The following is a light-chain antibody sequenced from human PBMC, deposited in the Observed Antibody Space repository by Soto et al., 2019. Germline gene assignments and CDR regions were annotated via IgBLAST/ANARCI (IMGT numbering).Light chain of an antibody. Sequence: DIQMTQYPSTLSASLGDSVTITCRASQSITSWLAWYQQKPGKAPKPLIYDASSLESGVPSRFSGSGSGTDFTLTITSLQPDDFATYYGQHYNSYPWTFGQGTKVDIK. V-gene: IGKV1-5*01. CDR1: QSITSW. CDR3: QHYNSYPWT. CDR2: DAS. J-gene: IGKJ1*01.